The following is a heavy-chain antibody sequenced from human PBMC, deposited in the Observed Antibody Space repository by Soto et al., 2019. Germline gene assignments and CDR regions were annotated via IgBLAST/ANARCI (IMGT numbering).Heavy chain of an antibody. J-gene: IGHJ6*01. Sequence: PGGSLRLSCAASGFTFSSYAMSWVRQAPGKGLEWVSAISGSGGSTYYADSVKGRFTISRDNSKNTLYLQMNSLRAEDTAVYYCAKANYCSGGSCYSGGSYYYYGMDVWGQGTTVTVS. CDR3: AKANYCSGGSCYSGGSYYYYGMDV. D-gene: IGHD2-15*01. V-gene: IGHV3-23*01. CDR1: GFTFSSYA. CDR2: ISGSGGST.